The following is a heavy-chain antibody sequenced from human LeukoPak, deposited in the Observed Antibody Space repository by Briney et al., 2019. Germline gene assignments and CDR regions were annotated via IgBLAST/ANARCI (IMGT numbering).Heavy chain of an antibody. V-gene: IGHV3-7*01. Sequence: GGSLRLSCVASGFTFSSRDWMTWVRQAPGKGLEWVANIKQDGSEKNYVDSVKGRFTISRDNAKNSVDLQMNSLRAEDTAVYYCARLDYYGSGSYPYYYYMDVWGKGTTVTISS. CDR3: ARLDYYGSGSYPYYYYMDV. D-gene: IGHD3-10*01. CDR2: IKQDGSEK. CDR1: GFTFSSRDW. J-gene: IGHJ6*03.